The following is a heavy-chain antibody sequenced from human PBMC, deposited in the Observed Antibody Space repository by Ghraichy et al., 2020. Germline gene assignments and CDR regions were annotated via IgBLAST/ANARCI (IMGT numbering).Heavy chain of an antibody. CDR3: ARNIRGDYFYYYYMDV. Sequence: LSLTCAASGFTVSSNYMSWVRQAPGKGLEWVSVIYSGDTTYYADSVKGRFTISRDNSKNTLYLQMNSLRAEDTAVYFCARNIRGDYFYYYYMDVWGKGTTVTVSS. CDR1: GFTVSSNY. CDR2: IYSGDTT. J-gene: IGHJ6*03. D-gene: IGHD3-10*01. V-gene: IGHV3-53*01.